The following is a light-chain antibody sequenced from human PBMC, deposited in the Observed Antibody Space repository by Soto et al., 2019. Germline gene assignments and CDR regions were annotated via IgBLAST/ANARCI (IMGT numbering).Light chain of an antibody. CDR3: QHYNSYSEA. CDR2: GAS. J-gene: IGKJ1*01. CDR1: ETVATN. Sequence: VMTQSPATLSVSPGERATLSCWASETVATNLAWYQQKPGQAPRLLISGASTRAAGISDRFRGSGSGTEFTLTISSLRSEDFATYYCQHYNSYSEAFGQGTKVELK. V-gene: IGKV3-15*01.